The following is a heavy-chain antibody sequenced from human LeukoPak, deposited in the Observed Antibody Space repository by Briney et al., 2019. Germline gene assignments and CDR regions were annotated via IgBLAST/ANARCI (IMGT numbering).Heavy chain of an antibody. J-gene: IGHJ4*02. CDR3: ARGIRTGTGGYYFDF. CDR2: IYYSGST. CDR1: GGSISSYY. Sequence: SETLSLTCTVSGGSISSYYWSWIRQPPGKGLEWIGYIYYSGSTNYNPSLKSRVTMSVDTSKNHFSLNLSSVTAADTAVYYCARGIRTGTGGYYFDFWGQGTLVTVSS. V-gene: IGHV4-59*12. D-gene: IGHD1-1*01.